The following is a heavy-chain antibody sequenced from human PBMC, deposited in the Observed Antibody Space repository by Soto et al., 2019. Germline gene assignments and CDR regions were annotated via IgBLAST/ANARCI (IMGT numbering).Heavy chain of an antibody. Sequence: SETLSLTCTVSGGSISSYYWSWIRQPPGKGLEWIGYIYYSGSTNYNPSLKSRVTISVDTSKNQFSLKLSSVTAADTAVYYCARLGYDSSGYSTGFDYWGQGTLVTVSS. CDR3: ARLGYDSSGYSTGFDY. CDR1: GGSISSYY. J-gene: IGHJ4*02. D-gene: IGHD3-22*01. V-gene: IGHV4-59*08. CDR2: IYYSGST.